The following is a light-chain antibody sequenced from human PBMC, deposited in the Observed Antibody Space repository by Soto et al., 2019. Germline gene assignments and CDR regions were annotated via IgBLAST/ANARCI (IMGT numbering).Light chain of an antibody. Sequence: QSALTQPASVSGSPGQSLTISCTGTRSDVGGYDYVSWYQHHPGKAPKLIIYDVTTRPSGVSNRFSGSKSGNTASLTISGLQAEDEADYYCNSYTRSSSVVFGGVTKVTVL. CDR1: RSDVGGYDY. V-gene: IGLV2-14*03. CDR3: NSYTRSSSVV. J-gene: IGLJ2*01. CDR2: DVT.